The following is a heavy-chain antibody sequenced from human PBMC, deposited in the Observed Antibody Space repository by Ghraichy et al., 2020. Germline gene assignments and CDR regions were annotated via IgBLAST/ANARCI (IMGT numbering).Heavy chain of an antibody. J-gene: IGHJ5*02. CDR2: INHSGST. V-gene: IGHV4-34*01. CDR1: GGSFSGYY. CDR3: ACRTLRFLEA. Sequence: WETLSLTCAVYGGSFSGYYWSWIRQPPGKGLEWIGEINHSGSTNYNPSLKSRVTISVDTSKNQFSLKLSSVTAADTAVYYCACRTLRFLEAWGQGTLVTVSS. D-gene: IGHD3-3*01.